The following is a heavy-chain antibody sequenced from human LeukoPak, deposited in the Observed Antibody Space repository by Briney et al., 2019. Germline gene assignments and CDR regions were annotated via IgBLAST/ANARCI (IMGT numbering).Heavy chain of an antibody. J-gene: IGHJ4*02. CDR3: ARGGTATYFAY. CDR1: GFTFSSYW. D-gene: IGHD4-17*01. V-gene: IGHV3-74*01. CDR2: INSDGSST. Sequence: GGSLRLSCAASGFTFSSYWMHWVRQAPGKGLVWVSRINSDGSSTSYADSVKGRFTISRDNAKNTLYLQMNSLRAEDTAVYYCARGGTATYFAYWGQGTLVTVSS.